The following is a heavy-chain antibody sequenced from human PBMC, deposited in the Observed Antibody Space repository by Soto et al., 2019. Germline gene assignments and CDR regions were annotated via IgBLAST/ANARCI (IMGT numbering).Heavy chain of an antibody. V-gene: IGHV3-53*01. CDR2: IYSGGST. J-gene: IGHJ4*02. CDR1: GFYINNNY. Sequence: GSLRLSCAASGFYINNNYLSWVRQAPGKGLEWVSFIYSGGSTYYADSVTGRFTISRDISKNTLFLQMNSLRAEDTAVYYCARSYDSSGYPPGSFDYWGQGTLVTVSS. CDR3: ARSYDSSGYPPGSFDY. D-gene: IGHD3-22*01.